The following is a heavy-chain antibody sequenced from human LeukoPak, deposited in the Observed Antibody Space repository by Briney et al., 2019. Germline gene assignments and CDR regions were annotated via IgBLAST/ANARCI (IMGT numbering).Heavy chain of an antibody. J-gene: IGHJ4*02. CDR1: GFTFSDYS. V-gene: IGHV3-48*01. Sequence: GGSLRLSCAASGFTFSDYSMNWVREAPGKGLEWISYIGIDSGNTNYADSVKGRFTISGDKAKNSLYLQMSSLRVEDTAVYYCARDYKYAFDNWGQGTLVTVSS. CDR3: ARDYKYAFDN. CDR2: IGIDSGNT. D-gene: IGHD5-24*01.